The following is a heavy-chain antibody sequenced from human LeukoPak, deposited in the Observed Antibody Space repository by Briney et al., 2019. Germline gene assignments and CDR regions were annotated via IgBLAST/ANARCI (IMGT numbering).Heavy chain of an antibody. V-gene: IGHV4-61*02. J-gene: IGHJ4*02. D-gene: IGHD6-13*01. Sequence: SETLSLTCTVSGGSISSGSYYWSWIRQPAGKGLEWIGRIYTSGSTNYNPSLKSRVTISVDTSKNQFSLKLGSVTAADTAVYYCARVSSWFDGFDYWAREPWSPSPQ. CDR3: ARVSSWFDGFDY. CDR2: IYTSGST. CDR1: GGSISSGSYY.